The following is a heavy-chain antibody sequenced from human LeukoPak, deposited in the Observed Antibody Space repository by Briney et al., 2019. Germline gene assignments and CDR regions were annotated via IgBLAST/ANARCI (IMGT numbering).Heavy chain of an antibody. V-gene: IGHV3-66*01. CDR2: IYSGGST. J-gene: IGHJ4*02. CDR3: ARDPDRYSGSQD. D-gene: IGHD1-26*01. Sequence: PGGSLRLSCAASGFTFSSYSMNWVRQAPGKGLEWVSVIYSGGSTYYADSVKGRFTISRDNSKNTLYLQMNSLRAEDTAVYYCARDPDRYSGSQDWGQGTLVTVSS. CDR1: GFTFSSYS.